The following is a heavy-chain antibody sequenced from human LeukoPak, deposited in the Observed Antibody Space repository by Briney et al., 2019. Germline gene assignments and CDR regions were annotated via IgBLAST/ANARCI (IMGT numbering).Heavy chain of an antibody. V-gene: IGHV3-30-3*01. J-gene: IGHJ4*02. CDR1: GFTFSSYA. CDR3: ARIPPWGSRVVVPAALLFDY. Sequence: PGGSLRLSCAASGFTFSSYAMHWVRQAPGKGLEWVAVISYDGSNKYYADSVKGRFTISRDNSKNTLYLQMNSLRAEDTAVYYCARIPPWGSRVVVPAALLFDYWGQGTLVTVSS. CDR2: ISYDGSNK. D-gene: IGHD2-2*01.